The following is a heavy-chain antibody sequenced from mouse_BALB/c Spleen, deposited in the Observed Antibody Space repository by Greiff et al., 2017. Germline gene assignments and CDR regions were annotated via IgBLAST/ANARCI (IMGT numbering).Heavy chain of an antibody. D-gene: IGHD1-2*01. CDR3: ARNYGYKAMDY. CDR1: GYTFTSYD. CDR2: IYPGDGST. J-gene: IGHJ4*01. V-gene: IGHV1S56*01. Sequence: QVQLQQSGPELVKPGASVTISCKASGYTFTSYDINWVKQRPGQGLEWIGWIYPGDGSTKYNEKFKGKATLTADKSSSTAYMQLSSLTSENSAVYFCARNYGYKAMDYWGQGTSVTVSS.